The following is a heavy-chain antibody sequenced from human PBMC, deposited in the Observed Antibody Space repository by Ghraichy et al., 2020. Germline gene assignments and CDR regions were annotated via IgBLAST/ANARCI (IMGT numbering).Heavy chain of an antibody. V-gene: IGHV4-39*01. J-gene: IGHJ6*03. D-gene: IGHD3-10*01. CDR1: GGSISRSSHY. CDR3: ATLVRELSLDDYFYYMDG. CDR2: IYYSGST. Sequence: SQTLSLTCTVSGGSISRSSHYWGWIRQPPWKGLEWIGSIYYSGSTYYNPSLKSRVTISLDTSKNQFSLNISSVTAADTAVYYCATLVRELSLDDYFYYMDGWGKGTTVTVSS.